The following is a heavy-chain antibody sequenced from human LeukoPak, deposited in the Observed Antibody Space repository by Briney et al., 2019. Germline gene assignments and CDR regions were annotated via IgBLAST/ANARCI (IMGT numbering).Heavy chain of an antibody. CDR3: AIGLDLIFGVINH. CDR1: GHTLTELS. J-gene: IGHJ5*02. CDR2: FDPEDGET. V-gene: IGHV1-24*01. Sequence: ASVKVSCKISGHTLTELSMHWVRQAPGEGVEWMGGFDPEDGETIYAQKFQGRVTMTEDTSTDTAYMEVSSLRSEDTAVYYCAIGLDLIFGVINHWGQGTLVTVSS. D-gene: IGHD3-3*01.